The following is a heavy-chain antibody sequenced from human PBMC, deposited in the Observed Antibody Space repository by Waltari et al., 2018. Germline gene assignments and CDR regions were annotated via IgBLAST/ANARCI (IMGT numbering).Heavy chain of an antibody. CDR3: AKMFSGHYSFDY. CDR2: ILSGGAT. CDR1: GPTFGTYA. V-gene: IGHV3-23*01. D-gene: IGHD3-22*01. Sequence: VQLLESGGGLAQPGGPLRLSCSASGPTFGTYARSWVRQAPGEGLEWVQLILSGGATFYADSVKGRFTISTDKSKNTLYLQMNSLRAEDTATYYCAKMFSGHYSFDYWGQGTLVTVSS. J-gene: IGHJ4*02.